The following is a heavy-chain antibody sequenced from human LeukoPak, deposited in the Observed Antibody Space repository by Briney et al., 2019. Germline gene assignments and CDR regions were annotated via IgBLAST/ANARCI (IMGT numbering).Heavy chain of an antibody. Sequence: ASVKVSCKASGYTFTGYCMHWVRQAPGQGLEWMGWINPNSGGTNYAQKFQGRVTMTRDTSISTAYMELSRLRSDDTAVYYCARVAITMVRGVISIWFDPWGQGTLVTVSS. J-gene: IGHJ5*02. CDR1: GYTFTGYC. CDR2: INPNSGGT. D-gene: IGHD3-10*01. V-gene: IGHV1-2*02. CDR3: ARVAITMVRGVISIWFDP.